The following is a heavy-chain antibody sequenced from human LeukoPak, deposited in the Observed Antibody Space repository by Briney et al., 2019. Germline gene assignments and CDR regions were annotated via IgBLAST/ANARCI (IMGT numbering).Heavy chain of an antibody. CDR2: ISWNSGST. CDR1: GFTFDDYA. J-gene: IGHJ3*02. Sequence: GRSLRLSCAASGFTFDDYAMHWVRQAPGKGLEWVSGISWNSGSTGYADSVKGRFTISRDNAKNSLYLQMNSLRAEDTALYYCAKAVMGTGYYGAFDIWGQGTMVTVSS. V-gene: IGHV3-9*01. CDR3: AKAVMGTGYYGAFDI. D-gene: IGHD3/OR15-3a*01.